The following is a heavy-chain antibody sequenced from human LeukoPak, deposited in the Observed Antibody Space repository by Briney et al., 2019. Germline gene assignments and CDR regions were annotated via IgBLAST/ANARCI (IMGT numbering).Heavy chain of an antibody. CDR1: GFTFSTAW. V-gene: IGHV3-23*01. J-gene: IGHJ6*04. Sequence: GGSLRLSCAASGFTFSTAWMSWVRQAPGKGLEWVSAISGSGGSTYYADSMKGRFTISRDNSKNTLYLQMNSLRAEDTAVYYCAKGCSSTSCYTSGVWGKGTTVTVSS. CDR2: ISGSGGST. D-gene: IGHD2-2*02. CDR3: AKGCSSTSCYTSGV.